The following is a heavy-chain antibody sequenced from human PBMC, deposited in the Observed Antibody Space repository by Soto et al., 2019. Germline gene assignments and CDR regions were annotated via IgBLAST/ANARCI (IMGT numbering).Heavy chain of an antibody. CDR2: ISSSSSYI. J-gene: IGHJ6*02. V-gene: IGHV3-21*01. CDR1: GFTFSSYN. Sequence: EVQLVESGGGLVKPGGSLRLSCAASGFTFSSYNMKWVRQAPGKGLEGVSSISSSSSYIYYADSVKGRVTVSRDNARKSLFLQMNSLRAEDTAVYYCARDGLSDYYGMDVWGQGATVTVSS. CDR3: ARDGLSDYYGMDV. D-gene: IGHD2-2*03.